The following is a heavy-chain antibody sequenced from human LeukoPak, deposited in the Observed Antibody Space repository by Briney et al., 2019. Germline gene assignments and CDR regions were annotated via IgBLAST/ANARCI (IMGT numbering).Heavy chain of an antibody. V-gene: IGHV1-2*02. D-gene: IGHD3-22*01. CDR2: INPNSGGT. CDR3: AREHSSGYYVDAFDI. J-gene: IGHJ3*02. CDR1: GYTFTSYY. Sequence: ASVKVSCKASGYTFTSYYMHWVRQAPGQGPEWMGWINPNSGGTNYAQKFQGRVTVTRDTAISTADMEVGRLRSDDTAVYYCAREHSSGYYVDAFDIWGQGTMVTVSS.